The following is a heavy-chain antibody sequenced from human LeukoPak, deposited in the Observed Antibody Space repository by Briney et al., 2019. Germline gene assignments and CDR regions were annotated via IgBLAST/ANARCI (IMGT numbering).Heavy chain of an antibody. CDR1: GFTFSSYW. V-gene: IGHV3-7*01. CDR2: IKQDGSEK. J-gene: IGHJ6*03. CDR3: ARGAYYYYYYMDV. Sequence: GGSLRLSCTASGFTFSSYWMSWVRQAPGKGLEWVANIKQDGSEKYYVDSVKGRFTISRDNAKNSLYLQMNSLRAEDTAVYYCARGAYYYYYYMDVWGKGTTVTVSS.